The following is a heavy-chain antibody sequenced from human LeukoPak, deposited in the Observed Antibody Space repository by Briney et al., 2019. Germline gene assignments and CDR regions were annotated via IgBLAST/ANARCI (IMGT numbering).Heavy chain of an antibody. D-gene: IGHD3-3*01. CDR3: AREAFYDFWSGYLGYYYYGMDV. CDR1: GGSFSGYY. Sequence: SETLSLTCAVYGGSFSGYYWSWIRQPPGKGLEWIGEINHSGSTNYNPSLKSRVTISVDTSKNQFSLKLSSVTAADTAVYYCAREAFYDFWSGYLGYYYYGMDVWGQGTTVTVSS. V-gene: IGHV4-34*01. CDR2: INHSGST. J-gene: IGHJ6*02.